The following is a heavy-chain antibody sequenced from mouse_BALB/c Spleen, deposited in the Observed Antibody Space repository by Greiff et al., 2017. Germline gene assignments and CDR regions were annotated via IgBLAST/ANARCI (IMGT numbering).Heavy chain of an antibody. V-gene: IGHV5-17*02. CDR1: GFTFSSFG. CDR3: ARSITTATYYYAMDY. J-gene: IGHJ4*01. CDR2: ISSGSSTI. Sequence: EVKVVESGGGLVQPGGSRKLSCAASGFTFSSFGMHWVRQAPEKGLEWVAYISSGSSTIYYADTVKGRFTISRDNPKNTLFLQMTSLRSEDTAMYYCARSITTATYYYAMDYWGQGTSVTVSS. D-gene: IGHD1-2*01.